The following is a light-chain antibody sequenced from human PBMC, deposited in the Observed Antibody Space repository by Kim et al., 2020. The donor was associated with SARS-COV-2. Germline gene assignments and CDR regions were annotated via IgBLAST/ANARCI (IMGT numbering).Light chain of an antibody. V-gene: IGLV2-14*04. CDR3: ASYTSSSTFV. J-gene: IGLJ1*01. CDR1: SSDVGGYNY. Sequence: QSIAISCTGTSSDVGGYNYVSWYQQHPGKAPKLLIYDVTQRPSGVSDRFSGSKSGNTASLTISGLQTEDEADYYCASYTSSSTFVFGIGTKVTVL. CDR2: DVT.